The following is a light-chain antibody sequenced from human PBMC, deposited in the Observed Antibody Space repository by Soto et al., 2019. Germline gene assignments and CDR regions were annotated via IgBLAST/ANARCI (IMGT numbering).Light chain of an antibody. CDR2: SNN. J-gene: IGLJ2*01. CDR3: AAWDDSLKGVV. V-gene: IGLV1-44*01. CDR1: SSSIGSNT. Sequence: QSVLTQPPSASGTPGQRVTISCSGSSSSIGSNTVNWYQQLPGTAPKVLIYSNNQRPSGVPDRFSGSKSGTSASLAISGLQSEDEADYYCAAWDDSLKGVVFGGGPKLTVL.